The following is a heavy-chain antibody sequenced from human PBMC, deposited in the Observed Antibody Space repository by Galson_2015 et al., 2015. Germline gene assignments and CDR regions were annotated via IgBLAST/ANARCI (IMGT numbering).Heavy chain of an antibody. D-gene: IGHD3-22*01. CDR1: GFTFSSYD. CDR3: ARGFYYDSSGYYFSAFDI. V-gene: IGHV3-13*01. CDR2: IGTAGDT. Sequence: SLRLSCAASGFTFSSYDMHWVRQATGKGLEWVSAIGTAGDTYYPGSVKGRFTISRENAKNSLYLQMNSLRAGDTAVYYCARGFYYDSSGYYFSAFDIWGQGTMVTVSS. J-gene: IGHJ3*02.